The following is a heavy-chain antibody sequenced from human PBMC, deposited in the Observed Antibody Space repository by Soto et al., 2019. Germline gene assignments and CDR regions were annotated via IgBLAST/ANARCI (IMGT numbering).Heavy chain of an antibody. V-gene: IGHV3-21*01. CDR3: GAAPTAGIDY. Sequence: EVQLVESGGGLVKPGGSPRLSCAASGFTFSSYSMNWVRQAPGKGLEWVSSISSSSSYIYYADSVKGRFTISRDNAKNSLYLQMNSLRAEDTAVYYCGAAPTAGIDYWGQGTLVTVSS. CDR1: GFTFSSYS. J-gene: IGHJ4*02. D-gene: IGHD3-10*01. CDR2: ISSSSSYI.